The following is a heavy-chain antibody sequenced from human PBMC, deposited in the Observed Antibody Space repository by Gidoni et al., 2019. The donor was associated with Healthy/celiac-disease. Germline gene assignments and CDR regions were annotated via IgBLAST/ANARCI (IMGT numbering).Heavy chain of an antibody. CDR1: GGAISSYY. CDR2: IYYSGST. D-gene: IGHD1-26*01. CDR3: ARYSTGIVGASSDY. J-gene: IGHJ4*02. Sequence: QVQLQESGPGLGKPSETLSLTCTVSGGAISSYYWSWIRQPPGKGLEWIGYIYYSGSTNYNPSLKSRVTISVDTSKNQFSLKLSSVTAADTAVYYCARYSTGIVGASSDYWGQGTLVTVSS. V-gene: IGHV4-59*01.